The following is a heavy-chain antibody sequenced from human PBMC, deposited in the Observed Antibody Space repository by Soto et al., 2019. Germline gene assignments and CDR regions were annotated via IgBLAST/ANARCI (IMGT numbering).Heavy chain of an antibody. CDR2: MYDSGTT. D-gene: IGHD3-22*01. CDR3: ARGGHFYDSTGLPFDF. CDR1: GSSISSGYY. Sequence: PSETLSLTCSVSGSSISSGYYWAWIRRPPGKGLEWIGSMYDSGTTYFNPSLKTRVTISLDTSKEQVSLKLGSVTAADTAVYYCARGGHFYDSTGLPFDFWGQGTQVTVSS. J-gene: IGHJ4*02. V-gene: IGHV4-38-2*02.